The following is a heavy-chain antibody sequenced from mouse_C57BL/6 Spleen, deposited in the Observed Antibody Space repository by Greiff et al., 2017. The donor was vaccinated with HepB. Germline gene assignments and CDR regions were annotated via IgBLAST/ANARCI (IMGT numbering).Heavy chain of an antibody. CDR1: GYAFSSYW. V-gene: IGHV1-80*01. CDR2: IYPGDGDT. CDR3: ARSGGVVAFDY. D-gene: IGHD1-1*01. Sequence: VQRVESGAELVKPGASVKISCKASGYAFSSYWMNWVKQRPGKGLEWIGQIYPGDGDTNYNGKFKGKATLTADKSSSTAYMQLSSLTSEDSAVYFCARSGGVVAFDYWGQGTTLTVSS. J-gene: IGHJ2*01.